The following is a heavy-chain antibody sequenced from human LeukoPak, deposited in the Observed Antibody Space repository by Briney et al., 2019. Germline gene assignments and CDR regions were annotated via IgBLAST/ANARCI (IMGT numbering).Heavy chain of an antibody. D-gene: IGHD3-9*01. J-gene: IGHJ5*02. CDR1: GGSFSGYY. CDR3: ARGGFVLRYFDPRNWLDP. CDR2: INHSGST. Sequence: PSETLSLTCAVYGGSFSGYYWSWIRQPPGKGLEWIGEINHSGSTNYNPSLKSRVTISVDTSQNQFSLKLSSVTAADTAVYYCARGGFVLRYFDPRNWLDPWGQGTLVTVSS. V-gene: IGHV4-34*01.